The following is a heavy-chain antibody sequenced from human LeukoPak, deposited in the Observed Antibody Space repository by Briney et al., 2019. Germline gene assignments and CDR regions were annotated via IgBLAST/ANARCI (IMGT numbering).Heavy chain of an antibody. V-gene: IGHV3-23*01. CDR1: GFTFSSYA. CDR2: ISGSGGNT. CDR3: ARSSSIYSSGFNY. D-gene: IGHD6-6*01. J-gene: IGHJ4*02. Sequence: GGSLRLSCTASGFTFSSYAMSWVRQAPGKGLEWVSGISGSGGNTYHADSVKGRFTISRDNSKNTLYLQMKSLRAEDTAVYYCARSSSIYSSGFNYWGQGTLVTVSS.